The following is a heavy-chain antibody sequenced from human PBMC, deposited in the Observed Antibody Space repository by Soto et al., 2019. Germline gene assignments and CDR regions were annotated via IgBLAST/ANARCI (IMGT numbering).Heavy chain of an antibody. J-gene: IGHJ4*02. V-gene: IGHV3-23*01. CDR2: VSIGGST. Sequence: VGSLRLSCAASGFTFSSYAMGWVRQGRGKGLEWVAVVSIGGSTHYADSVRGRFTISRDNSKNTLSLQMNSLTAEDTAVYFCAKRRGAGGHFDYWGQGALVTVSS. D-gene: IGHD2-15*01. CDR1: GFTFSSYA. CDR3: AKRRGAGGHFDY.